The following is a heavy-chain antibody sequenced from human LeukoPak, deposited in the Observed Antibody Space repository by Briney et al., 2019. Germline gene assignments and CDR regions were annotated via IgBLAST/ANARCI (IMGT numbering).Heavy chain of an antibody. CDR3: AKSGNLGYCSSTSCYAFDI. CDR2: SSGSTI. Sequence: GGSLRLSCAASGFTLSDYYMSSSGSTIYYADSVKGRFTISRDNSKNTLYLQMNSLRAEDTAVYYCAKSGNLGYCSSTSCYAFDIWGQGTMVTVSS. J-gene: IGHJ3*02. CDR1: GFTLSDYY. V-gene: IGHV3-69-1*01. D-gene: IGHD2-2*01.